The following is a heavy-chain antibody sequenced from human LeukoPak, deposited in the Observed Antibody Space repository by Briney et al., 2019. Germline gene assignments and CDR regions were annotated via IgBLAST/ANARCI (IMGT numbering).Heavy chain of an antibody. D-gene: IGHD3-16*01. CDR3: AANGGVMGGDFDY. CDR1: GFTFTSSA. Sequence: GASVKVSCRASGFTFTSSAMQWVRQARGQRLEWIGWIVVGSGNTNYAQKFQERVTITRDMSTSTAYMELSSLRSEDTAVYYCAANGGVMGGDFDYWGQGTLVTVSS. V-gene: IGHV1-58*02. CDR2: IVVGSGNT. J-gene: IGHJ4*02.